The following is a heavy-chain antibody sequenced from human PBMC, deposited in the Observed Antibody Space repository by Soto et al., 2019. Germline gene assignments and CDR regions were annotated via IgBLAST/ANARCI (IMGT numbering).Heavy chain of an antibody. CDR1: GFTFSNYA. CDR3: ARVVRHFDTPYGMDV. J-gene: IGHJ6*02. D-gene: IGHD3-9*01. V-gene: IGHV3-23*01. CDR2: IGGSGSNT. Sequence: GGSLRLSCAASGFTFSNYAMSWVRQAPGKGLEWVSGIGGSGSNTYYADSVKGQFTISRDNSKNTLFLQMNNLRVEDTAEYYCARVVRHFDTPYGMDVWGQGTTVTVSS.